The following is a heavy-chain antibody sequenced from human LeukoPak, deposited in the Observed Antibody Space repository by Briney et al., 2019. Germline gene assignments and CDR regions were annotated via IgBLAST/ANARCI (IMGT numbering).Heavy chain of an antibody. V-gene: IGHV3-21*06. CDR3: ARVQYSYGSATGYSYYMDV. CDR1: GFTFSTYS. CDR2: ISSSSSYI. Sequence: GGSLRLSCAASGFTFSTYSMNWVRQAPGKGLEWVSSISSSSSYIYYADSVKGRFTMSRDIAKNSLYLQMNSLRAEDTAVYYCARVQYSYGSATGYSYYMDVWGKGTTVTVSS. J-gene: IGHJ6*03. D-gene: IGHD5-18*01.